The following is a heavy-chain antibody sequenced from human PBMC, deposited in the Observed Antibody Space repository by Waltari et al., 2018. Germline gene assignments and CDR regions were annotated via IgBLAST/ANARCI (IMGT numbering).Heavy chain of an antibody. CDR2: IYYSGST. V-gene: IGHV4-59*01. D-gene: IGHD3-10*01. CDR1: GGSISSYY. CDR3: ARILWSTRTTRGAFDI. Sequence: QVQLQESGPGLVKPSETLSLTCTVSGGSISSYYWSWIRQPPGKGLEWIGYIYYSGSTNSNPSLKSRVTISVDTSKNQFSLKLSSVTAADTAVYYCARILWSTRTTRGAFDIWGQGTMVTVSS. J-gene: IGHJ3*02.